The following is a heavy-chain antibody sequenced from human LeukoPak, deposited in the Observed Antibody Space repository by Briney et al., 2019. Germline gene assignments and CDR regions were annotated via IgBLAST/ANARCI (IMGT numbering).Heavy chain of an antibody. CDR2: IFYSGST. Sequence: SETLSLTCTVSGGAISSYYWSWIRQPPGKGLEWIGNIFYSGSTYYSPSLKSRVTISLDTSRNQFSLKLNSVTAADTAVYYCAKSNGYGLVDIWGQGTMVTVSS. V-gene: IGHV4-59*12. D-gene: IGHD3-10*01. J-gene: IGHJ3*02. CDR3: AKSNGYGLVDI. CDR1: GGAISSYY.